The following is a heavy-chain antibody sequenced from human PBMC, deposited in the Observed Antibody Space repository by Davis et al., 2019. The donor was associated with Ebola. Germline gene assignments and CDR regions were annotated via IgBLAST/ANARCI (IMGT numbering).Heavy chain of an antibody. V-gene: IGHV1-3*01. CDR3: ARAASSSWLYYFDY. D-gene: IGHD6-13*01. CDR1: GYIFTSYA. Sequence: AASVKVSCKASGYIFTSYAMHWVRQAPGQRLEWMGWINAGNGNTKYSQKFQGRVTITRDTSASTAYMELSSLRSEDTAVYYCARAASSSWLYYFDYWGQGTLVTVSS. CDR2: INAGNGNT. J-gene: IGHJ4*02.